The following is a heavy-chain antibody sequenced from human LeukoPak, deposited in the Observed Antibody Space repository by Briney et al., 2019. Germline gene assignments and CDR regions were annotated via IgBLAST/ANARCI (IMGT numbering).Heavy chain of an antibody. CDR3: ARALAAAGRGSGKNWFDP. Sequence: SETLSLTCTVSGGSISSGGYYWSWIRQHPGKGLEWIGYIYYSGSTYYNPSLKSRVTISVDTSKNQFSLKLSSVTAADTAVYYCARALAAAGRGSGKNWFDPWGQGTLVTVSS. CDR2: IYYSGST. D-gene: IGHD6-13*01. CDR1: GGSISSGGYY. J-gene: IGHJ5*02. V-gene: IGHV4-31*03.